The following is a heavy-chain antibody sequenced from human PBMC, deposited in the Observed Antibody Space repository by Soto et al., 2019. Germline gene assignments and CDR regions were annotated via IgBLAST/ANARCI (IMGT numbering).Heavy chain of an antibody. J-gene: IGHJ5*02. Sequence: QVQLVESGGGVVQPGRSLRLSCAASGFTFSSYGMHWVRQAPGKGLEWVAVISYDGSNKYYADSVKGRFTISRDNSKNXXYLQMNSLRAEDTAVYYCATFVEGYSGYDWNWFDPWGQGTLVTVSS. D-gene: IGHD5-12*01. V-gene: IGHV3-30*03. CDR2: ISYDGSNK. CDR3: ATFVEGYSGYDWNWFDP. CDR1: GFTFSSYG.